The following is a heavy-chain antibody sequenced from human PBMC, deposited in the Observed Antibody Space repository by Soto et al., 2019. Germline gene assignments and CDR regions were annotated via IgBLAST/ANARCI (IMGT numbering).Heavy chain of an antibody. Sequence: SETLSLTCPVSGGSISSSSYYWGWIRQPPGKGLEWIGSIYYSGSTYYNPSLKSRVTISVDTSKNQSSLRLSSVTAADTAVYYCARQPFSSYSSGPPLSGYGMDVWGQGTTVTVSS. CDR1: GGSISSSSYY. CDR2: IYYSGST. CDR3: ARQPFSSYSSGPPLSGYGMDV. D-gene: IGHD6-19*01. J-gene: IGHJ6*02. V-gene: IGHV4-39*01.